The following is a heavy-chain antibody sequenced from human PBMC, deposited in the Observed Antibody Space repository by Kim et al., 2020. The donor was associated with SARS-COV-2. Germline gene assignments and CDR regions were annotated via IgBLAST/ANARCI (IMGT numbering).Heavy chain of an antibody. Sequence: GGSLRLSCAASGFTFSSYAMSWVRQAPGKGLEWVSAISGSGGSTYYADSVKGRFTISRDNSKNTLYLQMNSLRAEDTAVYYCASNPEKDYYGSGWGGYYYYYMDVWGKGTTVTVSS. CDR2: ISGSGGST. CDR1: GFTFSSYA. J-gene: IGHJ6*03. D-gene: IGHD3-10*01. CDR3: ASNPEKDYYGSGWGGYYYYYMDV. V-gene: IGHV3-23*01.